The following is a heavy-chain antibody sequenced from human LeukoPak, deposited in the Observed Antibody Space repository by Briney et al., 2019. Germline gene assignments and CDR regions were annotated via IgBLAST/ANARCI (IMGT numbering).Heavy chain of an antibody. CDR2: IYYSGST. CDR1: GGSISSYY. J-gene: IGHJ4*02. D-gene: IGHD6-13*01. V-gene: IGHV4-59*01. Sequence: SETLSLTCTVSGGSISSYYWSWIRQPPGKGLEWIGYIYYSGSTNYNPSLKSRVTISVDTSKNQFSLKLSSVTAADTAVNYCAREPGSSWYRFDYWGQGTLVTVSS. CDR3: AREPGSSWYRFDY.